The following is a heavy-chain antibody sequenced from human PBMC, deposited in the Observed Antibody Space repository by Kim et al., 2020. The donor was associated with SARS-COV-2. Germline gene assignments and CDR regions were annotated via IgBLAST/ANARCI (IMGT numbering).Heavy chain of an antibody. CDR2: IKEDGSQK. CDR1: GFRFSGYW. Sequence: GGSLRLSCAASGFRFSGYWMSWVSQAPGRGLEWVAHIKEDGSQKEYVDSVRDRIIISRDKAKNSLYLQIADMRAEATGVYYCAGGDWQFSKSAGCFRRGHYFDSGGQRSPVSVS. D-gene: IGHD3-9*01. CDR3: AGGDWQFSKSAGCFRRGHYFDS. J-gene: IGHJ4*02. V-gene: IGHV3-7*01.